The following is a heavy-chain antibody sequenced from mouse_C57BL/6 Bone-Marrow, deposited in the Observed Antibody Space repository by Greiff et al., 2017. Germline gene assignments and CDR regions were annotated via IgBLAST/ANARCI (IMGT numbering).Heavy chain of an antibody. CDR2: INPSSGYT. V-gene: IGHV1-7*01. CDR3: ARNYGSAYWYFDV. Sequence: VQLQQSGAELMKPGASVKLSCKASGYTFTSYWMHWVKQRPGQGLEWIGYINPSSGYTKYNQKFKDKATLTADKSSSTAYMQLSSLTYEDSAGYYCARNYGSAYWYFDVWGTGTTVTVSS. D-gene: IGHD1-1*01. CDR1: GYTFTSYW. J-gene: IGHJ1*03.